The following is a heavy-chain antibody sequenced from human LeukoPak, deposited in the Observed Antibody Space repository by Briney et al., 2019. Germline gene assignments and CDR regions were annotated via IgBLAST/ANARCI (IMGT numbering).Heavy chain of an antibody. CDR1: DNSFTNCW. CDR3: ARSIDSTTSTLPY. J-gene: IGHJ4*02. V-gene: IGHV5-51*01. CDR2: IYPGDSDT. D-gene: IGHD5-24*01. Sequence: GESLKISCKGSDNSFTNCWIVWVRQMPGKGLEWVGIIYPGDSDTRYSPTFQGQVTISADRSTTTAYLQWSGLKASDTAMYYCARSIDSTTSTLPYWGQGTQVTVSS.